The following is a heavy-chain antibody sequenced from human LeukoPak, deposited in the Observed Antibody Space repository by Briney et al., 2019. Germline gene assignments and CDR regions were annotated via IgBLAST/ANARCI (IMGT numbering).Heavy chain of an antibody. CDR2: INPNSGGT. D-gene: IGHD3-9*01. J-gene: IGHJ4*02. Sequence: GASVKVSCKASGYTFTGYYMHWVRQAPGQGLEWMGWINPNSGGTNYAQKFQGRVTMTRDTSISTAYMELSRLRSDDTAVYYCARDARRGYDILTGYTPWDYWGQGTLVTVSS. CDR1: GYTFTGYY. V-gene: IGHV1-2*02. CDR3: ARDARRGYDILTGYTPWDY.